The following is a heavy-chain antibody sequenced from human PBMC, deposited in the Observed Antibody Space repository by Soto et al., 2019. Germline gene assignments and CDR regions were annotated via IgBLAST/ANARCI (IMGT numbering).Heavy chain of an antibody. J-gene: IGHJ6*02. V-gene: IGHV1-18*04. CDR1: GYTFTTYG. CDR2: ISPYNGTT. D-gene: IGHD1-1*01. CDR3: ARDGERDTGLNFYYYLHGMDA. Sequence: VASVKVSCKASGYTFTTYGISWVRQAPGQGLEWMGWISPYNGTTKYAEKFQGEMTMTTDTATSTAYMDLRSLRSDDTAVYYCARDGERDTGLNFYYYLHGMDARGQGTRVTVSS.